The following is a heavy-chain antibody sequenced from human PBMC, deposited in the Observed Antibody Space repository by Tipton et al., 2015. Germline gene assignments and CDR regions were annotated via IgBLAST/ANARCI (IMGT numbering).Heavy chain of an antibody. V-gene: IGHV4-39*01. CDR1: GDSISRSNYY. J-gene: IGHJ4*02. CDR2: IHYGGNT. CDR3: ARKPVVRGAYYYFDY. Sequence: TLSLTCTVSGDSISRSNYYWGWIRQPPGMGLEWIASIHYGGNTHYNPSLMSRVTISVDTSKNQFSLTLNSVTAADTAFYYCARKPVVRGAYYYFDYWGQGTLVTVPS. D-gene: IGHD3-10*01.